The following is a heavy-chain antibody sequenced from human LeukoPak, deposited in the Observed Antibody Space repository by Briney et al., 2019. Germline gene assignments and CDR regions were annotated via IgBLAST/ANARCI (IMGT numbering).Heavy chain of an antibody. CDR1: GYTFTSYG. CDR3: ASGTTTMIRGVYYYYYGMDV. CDR2: VSGYNGNT. J-gene: IGHJ6*02. D-gene: IGHD3-10*01. V-gene: IGHV1-18*01. Sequence: ASVKVSCKASGYTFTSYGISWVRQAPGQGLEWMGWVSGYNGNTNYAQKLQDRVTTTTEPSTSTAYMELRSLRSDDTAVYYCASGTTTMIRGVYYYYYGMDVWGQGTTVTVS.